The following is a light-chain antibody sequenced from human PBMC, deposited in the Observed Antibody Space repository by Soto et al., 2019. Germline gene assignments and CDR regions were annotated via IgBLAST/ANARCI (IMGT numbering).Light chain of an antibody. J-gene: IGKJ1*01. Sequence: EIVLTQSPGTLSLSPGERATLFCRASQSVSSSYLGWYQQKPGQAPRLLIYGASSRATGIPDRFSGSGSGTDFTLTISRLEPEDFAVYYCQQYGSSPWTFGQGTKVDI. CDR1: QSVSSSY. V-gene: IGKV3-20*01. CDR2: GAS. CDR3: QQYGSSPWT.